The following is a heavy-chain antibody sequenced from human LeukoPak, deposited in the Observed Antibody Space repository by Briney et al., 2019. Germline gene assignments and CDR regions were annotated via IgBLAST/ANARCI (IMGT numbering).Heavy chain of an antibody. CDR1: GGSISSYY. Sequence: SETLSLTCTVSGGSISSYYWSWIRQPPGKGLEWIGYIYYSGSTNYNPSLKSRVTISVDTSKNQFSLKLSSVTAADTAVYYCARQYGYTTPVDYWGQGTLDTVSS. V-gene: IGHV4-59*08. CDR2: IYYSGST. CDR3: ARQYGYTTPVDY. J-gene: IGHJ4*02. D-gene: IGHD5-24*01.